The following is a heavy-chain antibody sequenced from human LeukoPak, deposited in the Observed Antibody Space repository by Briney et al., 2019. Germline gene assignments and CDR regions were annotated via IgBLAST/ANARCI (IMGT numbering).Heavy chain of an antibody. D-gene: IGHD6-13*01. CDR2: ISYDESDK. Sequence: GGSLRLSCAAFGFTFSNFGMHWVRQAPGKGLEWVAVISYDESDKYYTDSVKGRFTISRDNSKNTLYLQMNSLRSEDTAVYYCAKDRGSSWFYFDDWGQGTLVTVSS. V-gene: IGHV3-30*18. CDR1: GFTFSNFG. CDR3: AKDRGSSWFYFDD. J-gene: IGHJ4*02.